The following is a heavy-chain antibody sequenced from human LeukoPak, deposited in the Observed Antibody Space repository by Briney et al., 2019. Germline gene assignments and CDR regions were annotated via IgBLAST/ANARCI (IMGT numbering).Heavy chain of an antibody. J-gene: IGHJ4*02. V-gene: IGHV1-18*01. Sequence: ASVKVSCKASGYTFTSYGISWVRQAPGQGLEWMGWISGYNGITNYAQKLQGRVTMTTDTSTSTAYMELRSLRSDDTAVYYCARDYRDVLLWFGELSKWGQGTLVTVSS. CDR3: ARDYRDVLLWFGELSK. CDR1: GYTFTSYG. CDR2: ISGYNGIT. D-gene: IGHD3-10*01.